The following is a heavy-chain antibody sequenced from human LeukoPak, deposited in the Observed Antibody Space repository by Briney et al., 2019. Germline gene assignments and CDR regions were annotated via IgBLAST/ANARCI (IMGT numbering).Heavy chain of an antibody. CDR1: GFTFNGHW. CDR2: INGDGSTI. V-gene: IGHV3-74*01. D-gene: IGHD6-13*01. CDR3: AKDLGSAPYYYYMDV. Sequence: GGSLRLSCEASGFTFNGHWMHWVRQAPGKGLVWVSLINGDGSTISYADSVKGRFTISRDNSKNTLYLQMNSLRAEDTAVYYCAKDLGSAPYYYYMDVWGKGTTVTVSS. J-gene: IGHJ6*03.